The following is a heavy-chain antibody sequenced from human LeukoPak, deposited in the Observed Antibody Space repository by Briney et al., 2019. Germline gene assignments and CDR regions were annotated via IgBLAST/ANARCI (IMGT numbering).Heavy chain of an antibody. CDR1: GFTFTNYA. D-gene: IGHD6-19*01. Sequence: GGSLRLSCAASGFTFTNYALSWVRQAPGRGLEWVSGISDSGGSTYYADSVKGRFTISRENSKNTLYLQMNSLRVEDTAVYYCAREVYSSGWSSFDYWGQGTLVTVSS. J-gene: IGHJ4*02. CDR2: ISDSGGST. V-gene: IGHV3-23*01. CDR3: AREVYSSGWSSFDY.